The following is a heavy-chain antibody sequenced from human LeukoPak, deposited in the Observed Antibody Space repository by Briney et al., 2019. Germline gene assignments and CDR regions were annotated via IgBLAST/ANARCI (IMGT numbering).Heavy chain of an antibody. CDR2: ISHTGST. V-gene: IGHV4-30-2*01. CDR1: GGSVSSGGFS. Sequence: SEILSLTCAVSGGSVSSGGFSWRWIRQPPGKGLECIGSISHTGSTYYNPSLKSRVTISVDSSKNQFSLKLSSVTAADTAVYYCAREGYFYGMDVWGQGTTVTVSS. D-gene: IGHD2/OR15-2a*01. CDR3: AREGYFYGMDV. J-gene: IGHJ6*02.